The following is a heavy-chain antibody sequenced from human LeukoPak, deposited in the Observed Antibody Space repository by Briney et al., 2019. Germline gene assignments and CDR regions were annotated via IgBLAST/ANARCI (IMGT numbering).Heavy chain of an antibody. CDR1: GYTFTSYG. CDR2: ISAYNGNT. CDR3: AREYCSKTRGYGPDY. D-gene: IGHD2-2*01. V-gene: IGHV1-18*01. J-gene: IGHJ4*02. Sequence: GASVKVSCKASGYTFTSYGISWVRQAPGQGLEWMGWISAYNGNTNYAQKLQGRVTMTTDTSTSTAYMELRSLRSDDTAVYYCAREYCSKTRGYGPDYWGQGTLVTVSS.